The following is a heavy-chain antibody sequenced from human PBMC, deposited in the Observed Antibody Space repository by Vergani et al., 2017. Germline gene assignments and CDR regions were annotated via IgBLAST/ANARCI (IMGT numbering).Heavy chain of an antibody. J-gene: IGHJ4*02. D-gene: IGHD3/OR15-3a*01. CDR1: GGSISSGGYY. CDR2: IYYSGST. V-gene: IGHV4-31*03. Sequence: QVQLQESGPGLVKPSQTLSLTCTVSGGSISSGGYYWSWIRQHPGKGLEWIGYIYYSGSTYYNPSLKSRVTISVDTSKNQFSLKLSSVTAADTAVYYCAKDVRSLWTRYYFDYWGQGTLVTVSS. CDR3: AKDVRSLWTRYYFDY.